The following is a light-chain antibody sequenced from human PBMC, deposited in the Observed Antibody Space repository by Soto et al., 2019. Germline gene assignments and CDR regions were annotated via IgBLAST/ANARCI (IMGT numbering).Light chain of an antibody. V-gene: IGKV1-5*03. Sequence: DIQMTPSPSTLSASVGDGVTITCRASQSIDNWLAWYQQKPGKAPNLLIYKASNLESGVPSRFSASGSGTEFTLTINSLQPDDFATYYCQQYKYYPRTFGQGTKVDVK. CDR1: QSIDNW. J-gene: IGKJ1*01. CDR3: QQYKYYPRT. CDR2: KAS.